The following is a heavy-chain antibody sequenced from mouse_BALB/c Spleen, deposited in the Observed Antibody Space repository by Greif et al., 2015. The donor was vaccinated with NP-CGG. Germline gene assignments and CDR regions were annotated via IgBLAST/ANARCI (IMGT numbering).Heavy chain of an antibody. Sequence: VQLKQSGPSLVKPSQTLSLTCSVTGDSITSGYWNWIRKFPGNKLEYMGYIRYSGSTYYNPSLKSRISITRDTSKNXDYLELNAVTTVDTATYYSARIWLYYYAMDYWGQGTSVTVSS. J-gene: IGHJ4*01. V-gene: IGHV3-8*02. CDR3: ARIWLYYYAMDY. CDR2: IRYSGST. D-gene: IGHD2-2*01. CDR1: GDSITSGY.